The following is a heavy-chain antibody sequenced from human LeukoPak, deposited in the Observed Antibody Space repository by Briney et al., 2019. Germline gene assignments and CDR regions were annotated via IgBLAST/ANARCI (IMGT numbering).Heavy chain of an antibody. Sequence: GGSLRLSCAASGFTFTSYGMHWVRQAPGKGLEWVAFIRYDGSNEYYGDPVKGRFTVSRDNSKDTLYLQMNSLRAEDTALYYCAKDQGAAVVFYYYYMDVWGKGTTVTVSS. CDR3: AKDQGAAVVFYYYYMDV. V-gene: IGHV3-30*02. J-gene: IGHJ6*03. D-gene: IGHD2-15*01. CDR2: IRYDGSNE. CDR1: GFTFTSYG.